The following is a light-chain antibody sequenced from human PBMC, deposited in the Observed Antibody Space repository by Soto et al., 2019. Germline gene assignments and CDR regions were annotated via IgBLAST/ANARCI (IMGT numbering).Light chain of an antibody. Sequence: QSVLTQPPSVSGAPGQRVTISCTGSSSNIGAGYDVHWYQQLPGTAPKLLIYGNSNRPSGVPDRFSGSKSGTSASLAITGRQAEDEADYYCQSYDSRLSGSVVFGGGTKLTVL. J-gene: IGLJ2*01. V-gene: IGLV1-40*01. CDR2: GNS. CDR1: SSNIGAGYD. CDR3: QSYDSRLSGSVV.